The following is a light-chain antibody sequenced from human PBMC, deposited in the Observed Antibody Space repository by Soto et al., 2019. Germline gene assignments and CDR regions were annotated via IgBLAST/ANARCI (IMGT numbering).Light chain of an antibody. V-gene: IGKV3-20*01. J-gene: IGKJ5*01. CDR3: QQYRTSPFT. Sequence: ETVLTQSPGTLSLSPGERATLSCRASQSITNNYLAWYQKKPDQAPRLLISGASSRVTGIPDRFSGSGSVTDFTLTISSLEPEDLAVYYCQQYRTSPFTFGRGTRLEIK. CDR2: GAS. CDR1: QSITNNY.